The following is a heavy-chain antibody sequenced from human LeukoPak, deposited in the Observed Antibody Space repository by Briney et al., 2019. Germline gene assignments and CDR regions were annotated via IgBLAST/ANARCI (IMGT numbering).Heavy chain of an antibody. J-gene: IGHJ6*04. D-gene: IGHD3-10*02. Sequence: GGSLRLSCEASGFTFNNYGIHWVRQAPGKGLEWVAFIRYNGTNKYYADFVKGRFTISRDNSKNSLYLQMNSPRAEDTAVYYCAELGITMIGGVWGKGTTVTISS. CDR2: IRYNGTNK. V-gene: IGHV3-30*02. CDR1: GFTFNNYG. CDR3: AELGITMIGGV.